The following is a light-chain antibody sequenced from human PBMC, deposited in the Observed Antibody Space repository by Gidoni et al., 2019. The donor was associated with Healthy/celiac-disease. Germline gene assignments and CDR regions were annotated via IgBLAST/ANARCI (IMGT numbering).Light chain of an antibody. CDR3: QQRSNWPPT. CDR2: AAS. CDR1: QSVSSY. J-gene: IGKJ1*01. Sequence: EIELTQPPATLSLSPAARATLSCRASQSVSSYLAWYQQKPGQAPRLLIYAASNRATGIPARFSGSGSGTDFTLTISSLAPEDFAVYYCQQRSNWPPTFGQGTKVEIK. V-gene: IGKV3-11*01.